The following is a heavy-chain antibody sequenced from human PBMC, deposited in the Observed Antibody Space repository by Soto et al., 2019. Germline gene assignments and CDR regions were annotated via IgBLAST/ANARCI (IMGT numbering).Heavy chain of an antibody. J-gene: IGHJ4*02. V-gene: IGHV3-23*01. CDR2: ISGSVSST. CDR3: AKDLLGIAAAGRGIGNDY. Sequence: GGSLRLSCAASGFTFSSYAMSWVRQAPGKGLEWVSAISGSVSSTYYADSVKGRFTISRDNSKNTLYLQMNSLRAEDTAVYYCAKDLLGIAAAGRGIGNDYWDQGTLVTVSS. CDR1: GFTFSSYA. D-gene: IGHD6-13*01.